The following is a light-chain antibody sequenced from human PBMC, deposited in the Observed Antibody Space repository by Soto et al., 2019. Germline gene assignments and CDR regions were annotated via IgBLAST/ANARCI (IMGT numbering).Light chain of an antibody. CDR1: QSISSN. V-gene: IGKV3-15*01. CDR2: GAS. J-gene: IGKJ1*01. Sequence: EIVMTQSPATLSVSPGERATLSCRASQSISSNLAWYQQKPGQAPRLLIYGASTRATGIPARFSGSGSGTEFTLTISSLQSEDLVVYYCQQYDNWPQTFGQGTKVEIK. CDR3: QQYDNWPQT.